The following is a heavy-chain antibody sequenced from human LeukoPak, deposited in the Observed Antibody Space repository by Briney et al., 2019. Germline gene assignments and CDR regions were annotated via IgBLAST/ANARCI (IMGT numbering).Heavy chain of an antibody. V-gene: IGHV3-48*03. CDR2: IGTSGSST. D-gene: IGHD3-22*01. CDR1: GFTFSSYE. CDR3: ARYGDSSGYYSADAFDI. J-gene: IGHJ3*02. Sequence: PGGSLRLSCAASGFTFSSYEMNWVRQAPGKGLEWVSYIGTSGSSTYYADSVKGRFTISRDNAKNSLYLQMNSLRAEDTAVFYCARYGDSSGYYSADAFDIWGQGTMVIVSS.